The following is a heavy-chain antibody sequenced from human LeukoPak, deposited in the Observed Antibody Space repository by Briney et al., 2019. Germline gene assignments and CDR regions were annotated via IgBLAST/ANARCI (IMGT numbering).Heavy chain of an antibody. Sequence: PSETLSLTCTVSGGSISSYYWSWIRQPPGKGLEWIGYIYYSGSTNYNPSLKSRVTISVDTSKNQFSLKLSSVTAADTAVYYCARDIGSSGLDNWFDPWGQGTLVTLSP. CDR1: GGSISSYY. CDR3: ARDIGSSGLDNWFDP. D-gene: IGHD3-22*01. V-gene: IGHV4-59*01. CDR2: IYYSGST. J-gene: IGHJ5*02.